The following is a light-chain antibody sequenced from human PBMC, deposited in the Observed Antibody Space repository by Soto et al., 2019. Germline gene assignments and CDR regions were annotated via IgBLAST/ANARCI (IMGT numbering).Light chain of an antibody. Sequence: VLTQPPSVSGAPGQRVTISCTGSSSNIGAGYDVHWYQQLPGTAPKLLIYGNSNRPSGVPDRFSGSKSGTSASLAITGLQAEDEADYYCQSYDSSLSGRWVFGGGTKLTVL. J-gene: IGLJ3*02. V-gene: IGLV1-40*01. CDR3: QSYDSSLSGRWV. CDR1: SSNIGAGYD. CDR2: GNS.